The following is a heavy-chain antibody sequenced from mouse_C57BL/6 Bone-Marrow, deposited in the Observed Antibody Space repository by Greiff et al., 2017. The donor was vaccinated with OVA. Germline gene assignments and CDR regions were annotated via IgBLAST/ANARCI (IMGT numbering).Heavy chain of an antibody. CDR2: INPNNGGT. Sequence: EVQVVESGPELVKPGASVKMSCKASGYTFTDYNMHWVKQSHGKSLEWIGYINPNNGGTSYNQKFKGKATLTVNKSSSTAYMELRSLTSEDSAVYYCARTYYYYFDYWGQGTTLTVSS. D-gene: IGHD1-1*01. CDR1: GYTFTDYN. J-gene: IGHJ2*01. CDR3: ARTYYYYFDY. V-gene: IGHV1-22*01.